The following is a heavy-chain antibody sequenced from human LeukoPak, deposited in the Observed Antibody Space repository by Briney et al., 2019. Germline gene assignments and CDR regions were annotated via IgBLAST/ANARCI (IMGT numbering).Heavy chain of an antibody. D-gene: IGHD2-15*01. Sequence: PSETLSLTCRVSGGSINGFFWSWIRQPAGKGLEWIGRMSETGHIDYNPSHSSRVTMSVDTSRNQFSLRLRSVGAADTAIYYCARSARVEPGSGYYFDSWGRGTLVTVSS. CDR2: MSETGHI. CDR3: ARSARVEPGSGYYFDS. CDR1: GGSINGFF. J-gene: IGHJ4*02. V-gene: IGHV4-4*07.